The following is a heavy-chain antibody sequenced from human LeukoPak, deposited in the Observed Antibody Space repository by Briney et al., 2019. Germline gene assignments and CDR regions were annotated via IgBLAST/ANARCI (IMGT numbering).Heavy chain of an antibody. CDR2: INPNSGGT. J-gene: IGHJ4*02. CDR1: GYTLTELS. D-gene: IGHD1-26*01. V-gene: IGHV1-2*02. CDR3: ARGGGSYYVRDY. Sequence: GASVKVSCKVSGYTLTELSVHWVRQAPGKGLEWMGWINPNSGGTNYAQKFQGRVTMTRDTSISTAYMELSRLESDDTAVYYCARGGGSYYVRDYWGQGTLVTVSS.